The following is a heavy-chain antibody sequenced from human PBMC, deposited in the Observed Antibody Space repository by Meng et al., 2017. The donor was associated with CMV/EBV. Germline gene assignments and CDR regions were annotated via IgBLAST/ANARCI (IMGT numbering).Heavy chain of an antibody. V-gene: IGHV3-7*01. Sequence: GESLKISCAASGFTFSSYWMSWVRQAPGKGLEWVANIKQDGSEKYYVDSVKGRFTISRDNAKNSLYLQMNSLRAGDTAVYYCARDSPGGCSSTSCYQRPHKGGYYYGMDVWGQGTTVTVSS. D-gene: IGHD2-2*01. J-gene: IGHJ6*02. CDR3: ARDSPGGCSSTSCYQRPHKGGYYYGMDV. CDR2: IKQDGSEK. CDR1: GFTFSSYW.